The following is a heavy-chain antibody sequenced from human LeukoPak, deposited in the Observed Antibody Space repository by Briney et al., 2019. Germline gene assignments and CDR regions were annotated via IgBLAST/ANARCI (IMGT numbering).Heavy chain of an antibody. CDR2: IHTGSSSI. J-gene: IGHJ4*02. Sequence: GGSLRLSCAASGFTFSTYAMNWVRQAPGKGLEWVSYIHTGSSSIYYADSVKGRFTTSRDDAKNSLYLQMNSLRDEDTAVYYCARGGRFFDYWGQGTLVTVSS. CDR3: ARGGRFFDY. CDR1: GFTFSTYA. V-gene: IGHV3-48*02. D-gene: IGHD3-16*01.